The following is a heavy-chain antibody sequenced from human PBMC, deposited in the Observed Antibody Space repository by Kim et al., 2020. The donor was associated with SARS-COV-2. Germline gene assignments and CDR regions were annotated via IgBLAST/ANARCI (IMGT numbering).Heavy chain of an antibody. V-gene: IGHV4-39*01. D-gene: IGHD3-9*01. Sequence: LKSRVTISVDTSKNQFSLKLSSVTAADTAVYYCARGTSDFDWLFGGMDVWGQGTTVTVSS. CDR3: ARGTSDFDWLFGGMDV. J-gene: IGHJ6*02.